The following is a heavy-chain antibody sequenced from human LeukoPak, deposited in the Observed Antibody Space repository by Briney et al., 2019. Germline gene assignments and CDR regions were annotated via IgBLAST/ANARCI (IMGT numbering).Heavy chain of an antibody. D-gene: IGHD6-6*01. CDR2: MYTSGST. CDR3: ARGASSSSAIGYYYSYMDV. Sequence: PSETLSLTCTVSSGSISSGSYYWSWIRQPAGKGLEWIGRMYTSGSTNYNPSLKSRVTISVDTSKNQFSLKLSSVTAADTAVYYCARGASSSSAIGYYYSYMDVWGKGTTVTVSS. CDR1: SGSISSGSYY. V-gene: IGHV4-61*02. J-gene: IGHJ6*03.